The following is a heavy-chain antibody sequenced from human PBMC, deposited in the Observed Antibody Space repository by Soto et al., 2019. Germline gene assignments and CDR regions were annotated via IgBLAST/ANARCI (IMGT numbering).Heavy chain of an antibody. CDR2: INHSGST. Sequence: QVQLQQWGAGLLKPSETLSLTCAVYGGSFSGYYWSWIRQPPGKGLEWIGEINHSGSTNYNPSLKSRVTISVDTSKNQFSLKLSSVTASDTAVYYCARVRSGYSYGFEYFDYWGQGTLVTGSS. CDR3: ARVRSGYSYGFEYFDY. V-gene: IGHV4-34*01. D-gene: IGHD5-18*01. J-gene: IGHJ4*02. CDR1: GGSFSGYY.